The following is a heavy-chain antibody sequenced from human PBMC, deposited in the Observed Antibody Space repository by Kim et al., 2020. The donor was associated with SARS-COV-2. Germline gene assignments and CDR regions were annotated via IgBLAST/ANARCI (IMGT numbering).Heavy chain of an antibody. V-gene: IGHV3-33*06. J-gene: IGHJ4*02. CDR1: GFTFSSYA. Sequence: GGSLRLSCAASGFTFSSYAMHWVRQAPGKGLEWVAVIWYDGSNKYYADSVKGRFTISRDNSKNTLYLQMNSLRAEDTAVYYCAKDSKMATIGVFGYWGQGTLVTVSS. CDR2: IWYDGSNK. CDR3: AKDSKMATIGVFGY. D-gene: IGHD5-12*01.